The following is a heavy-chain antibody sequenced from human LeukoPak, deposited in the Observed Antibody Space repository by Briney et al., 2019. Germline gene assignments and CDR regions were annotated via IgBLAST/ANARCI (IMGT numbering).Heavy chain of an antibody. CDR3: ARRTMVRGVAY. J-gene: IGHJ4*02. Sequence: SETLSLTCAVYGGPFSGYYWSWIRQPPGKGLEWIGEINHSGSTNYNPSLRSRVTISVDTSKNQFSLKLSSVTAADTAVYYCARRTMVRGVAYWGQGTLVTVSS. D-gene: IGHD3-10*01. V-gene: IGHV4-34*01. CDR1: GGPFSGYY. CDR2: INHSGST.